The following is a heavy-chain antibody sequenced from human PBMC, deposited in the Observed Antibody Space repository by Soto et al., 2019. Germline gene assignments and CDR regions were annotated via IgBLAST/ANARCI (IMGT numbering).Heavy chain of an antibody. CDR1: GGSLSGYY. CDR3: ARGQVGGLATP. CDR2: IKDGGYT. Sequence: QVQLQQWGAGLLKPSETLSLNCAVNGGSLSGYYWSWIRQPPGKGLEWIGEIKDGGYTNYSPSLRSRATISSDTCTTPSDLRRISVPAADTGVYYCARGQVGGLATPWDQGALVRVSS. J-gene: IGHJ5*02. D-gene: IGHD5-12*01. V-gene: IGHV4-34*01.